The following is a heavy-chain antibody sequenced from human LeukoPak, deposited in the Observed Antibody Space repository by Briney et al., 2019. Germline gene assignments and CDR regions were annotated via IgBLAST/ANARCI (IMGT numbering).Heavy chain of an antibody. CDR3: ATLVSPPRDFDY. Sequence: GASVKVSCKASGYTFTDYYMHWVQQAPGKGLERMGRVDPEDGETIYAEKFQGRVTITADTSTDTAYMELSSLRSEDTAVYYCATLVSPPRDFDYWGQGTLVTVSS. CDR2: VDPEDGET. D-gene: IGHD3-10*01. CDR1: GYTFTDYY. V-gene: IGHV1-69-2*01. J-gene: IGHJ4*02.